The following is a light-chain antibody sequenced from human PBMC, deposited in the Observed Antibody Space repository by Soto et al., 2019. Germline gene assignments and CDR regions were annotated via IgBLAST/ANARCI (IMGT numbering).Light chain of an antibody. V-gene: IGKV3-20*01. Sequence: EIVLTQSPGTLSLSPGERATVSCRASQSISNSYLAWYQQKPGQPPRLLIYGASSRATGSPDRFSGSGSGTDFSLTISRLEPEDFAVYYCQQYGGSPTTFGQGTKVEIK. CDR1: QSISNSY. J-gene: IGKJ1*01. CDR3: QQYGGSPTT. CDR2: GAS.